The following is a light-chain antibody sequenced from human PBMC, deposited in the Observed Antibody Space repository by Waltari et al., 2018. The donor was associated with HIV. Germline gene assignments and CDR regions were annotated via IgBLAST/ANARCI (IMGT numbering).Light chain of an antibody. J-gene: IGLJ2*01. Sequence: QSVLTQPPSVSAAPGQKVTISCSGSSSNIGNFYLSWYQQLPGTAPKLLIYENNKRPSGIPDRFSGSKSGTSATLGITGRQTGDEANYYCGTWDSSLSAGVVFGGGTKLTVL. V-gene: IGLV1-51*02. CDR1: SSNIGNFY. CDR3: GTWDSSLSAGVV. CDR2: ENN.